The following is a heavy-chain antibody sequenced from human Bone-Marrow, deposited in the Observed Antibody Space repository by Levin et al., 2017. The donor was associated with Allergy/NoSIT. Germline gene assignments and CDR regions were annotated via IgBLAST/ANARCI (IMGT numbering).Heavy chain of an antibody. D-gene: IGHD3-9*01. J-gene: IGHJ6*02. CDR1: GGTFSSYA. Sequence: SVKVSCKASGGTFSSYAISWVRQAPGQGLEWMGGIIPIFGTANYAQKFQGRVTITADESTSTAYMELSSLRSEDTAVYYCARLRYFDWLLPNYYYYGMDVWGQGTTVTVSS. CDR3: ARLRYFDWLLPNYYYYGMDV. V-gene: IGHV1-69*13. CDR2: IIPIFGTA.